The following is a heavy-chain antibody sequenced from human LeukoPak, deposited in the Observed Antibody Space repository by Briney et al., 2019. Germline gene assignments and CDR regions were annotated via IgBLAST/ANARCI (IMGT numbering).Heavy chain of an antibody. CDR1: GYTFTGYY. V-gene: IGHV1-2*02. J-gene: IGHJ2*01. D-gene: IGHD1-26*01. CDR3: ARESNSLGAIVGANYWYFDL. CDR2: INPNSGGT. Sequence: ASVKVSCKASGYTFTGYYMHWARQAPGQGLEWMGWINPNSGGTNYAQKFQGRVTMTRDTSISTAYMELSRLRSDDTAVYYCARESNSLGAIVGANYWYFDLWGRGTLVTVSS.